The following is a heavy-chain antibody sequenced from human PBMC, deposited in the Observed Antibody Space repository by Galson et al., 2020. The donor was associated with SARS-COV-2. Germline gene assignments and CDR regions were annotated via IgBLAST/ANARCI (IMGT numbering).Heavy chain of an antibody. CDR3: ASSPSIAGSGTRFPFQH. J-gene: IGHJ1*01. V-gene: IGHV3-30*01. D-gene: IGHD6-6*01. CDR2: ISYDGSYK. Sequence: GESLKISCAASGFPFSTYAMHWVRQAPGKGLEWVAAISYDGSYKHDVDSLKGRFTISRDNSKNTLYLQRNSLRPEDTAVYYCASSPSIAGSGTRFPFQHWGQGTLVTVSS. CDR1: GFPFSTYA.